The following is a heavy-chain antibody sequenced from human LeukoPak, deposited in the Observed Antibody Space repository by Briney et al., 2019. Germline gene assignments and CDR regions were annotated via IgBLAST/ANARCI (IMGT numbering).Heavy chain of an antibody. CDR2: ISYDGSNK. CDR1: GFTFSSCG. Sequence: GGSLRLSCAASGFTFSSCGIHWVRQAPGKGLEWVAVISYDGSNKYYADSVKGRFTVSRDNSKNTLYLRMNSLRAEDTAVYYCAKAPKAAAGIYYFDYWGQGTLVTVSS. J-gene: IGHJ4*02. CDR3: AKAPKAAAGIYYFDY. D-gene: IGHD6-13*01. V-gene: IGHV3-30*18.